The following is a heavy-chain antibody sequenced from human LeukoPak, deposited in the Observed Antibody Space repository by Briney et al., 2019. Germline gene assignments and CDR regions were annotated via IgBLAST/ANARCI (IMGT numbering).Heavy chain of an antibody. V-gene: IGHV3-30*04. D-gene: IGHD2-8*02. J-gene: IGHJ5*02. CDR1: GFTFSSYA. CDR3: ARGGVLA. Sequence: GGSLRLSCAASGFTFSSYAMHWVRQAPGKGLEWVAVISFDGSNKYYADSVKGRFTISRDNSKNTLYLQMNSLRAEDTAVYYCARGGVLAWGQGTLVTVSS. CDR2: ISFDGSNK.